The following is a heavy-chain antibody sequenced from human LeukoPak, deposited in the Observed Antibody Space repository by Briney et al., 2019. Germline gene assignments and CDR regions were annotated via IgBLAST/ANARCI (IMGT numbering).Heavy chain of an antibody. V-gene: IGHV3-30*02. CDR1: GFTFRNSG. J-gene: IGHJ4*02. CDR2: IPYDGSII. D-gene: IGHD1-14*01. Sequence: GESLRLSCAASGFTFRNSGMHWVRQALAKGLGWVAFIPYDGSIIYYADSVKGRFTISRENSKNTLYLQMNSLRAEDTAVYYCAKDVNTGGDYFDHWGQGTLVTVSS. CDR3: AKDVNTGGDYFDH.